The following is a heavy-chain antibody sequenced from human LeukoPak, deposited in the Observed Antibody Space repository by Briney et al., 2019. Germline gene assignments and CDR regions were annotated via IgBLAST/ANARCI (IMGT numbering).Heavy chain of an antibody. CDR1: GFTFSSYA. CDR3: AKGIVVVIRNPHAFDI. Sequence: QAGGSLRLSCAASGFTFSSYAMSWVRQAPGKGLEWVSAISGSGGSTYYADSVKGRFTISRDNSKNTLYLQMNSLRAEDTAVYYCAKGIVVVIRNPHAFDIWGQGTMVTVSS. J-gene: IGHJ3*02. V-gene: IGHV3-23*01. CDR2: ISGSGGST. D-gene: IGHD3-22*01.